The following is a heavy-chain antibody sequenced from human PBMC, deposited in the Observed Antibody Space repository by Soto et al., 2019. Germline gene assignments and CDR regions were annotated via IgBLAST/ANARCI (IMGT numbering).Heavy chain of an antibody. CDR1: GFTFSSYS. CDR2: ISSSSSYI. V-gene: IGHV3-21*01. J-gene: IGHJ4*02. CDR3: ARALVSPYSSGSLDY. D-gene: IGHD6-19*01. Sequence: GGSLRLSCAASGFTFSSYSMNWVRQAPGKGLEWVSSISSSSSYIYYADSVKGRFTISRGNAKNSLYLQMNSLRAEDTAVYYCARALVSPYSSGSLDYWGQGTLVTVSS.